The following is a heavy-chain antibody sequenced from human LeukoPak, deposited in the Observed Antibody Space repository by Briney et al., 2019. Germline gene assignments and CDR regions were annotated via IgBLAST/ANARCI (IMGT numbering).Heavy chain of an antibody. CDR2: ISGSGETT. D-gene: IGHD3-9*01. CDR1: GFTFSNYA. Sequence: GSLRLSCAASGFTFSNYAMSWVRQAPGKGLEWVAGISGSGETTYYTGSVKGRFTISRANSKSTMYLQMNSLRAEDTAVYYCAKEAHYLGDILTGYYTYAYWGQGTLVTVSS. V-gene: IGHV3-23*01. CDR3: AKEAHYLGDILTGYYTYAY. J-gene: IGHJ4*02.